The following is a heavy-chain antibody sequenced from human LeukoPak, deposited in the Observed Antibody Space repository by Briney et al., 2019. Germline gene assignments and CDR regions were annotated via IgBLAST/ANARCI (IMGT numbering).Heavy chain of an antibody. CDR1: GGSTSSYY. CDR3: ARELGGSSDDLFDY. Sequence: PSETLSLTCTVSGGSTSSYYWSWIRQSAGKGLEWIGSIYYSGSTYYNPSLKSRVTISVDTSKNQFSLKLSSVTAADTAVYYCARELGGSSDDLFDYWGQGTLVTISS. V-gene: IGHV4-4*07. J-gene: IGHJ4*02. D-gene: IGHD1-26*01. CDR2: IYYSGST.